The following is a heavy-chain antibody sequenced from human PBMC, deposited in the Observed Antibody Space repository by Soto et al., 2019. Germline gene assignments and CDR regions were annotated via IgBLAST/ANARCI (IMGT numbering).Heavy chain of an antibody. V-gene: IGHV3-23*01. CDR1: AVTFIMYS. CDR3: AKFVYSGPGSQYFYA. CDR2: FRTSGDGGTT. Sequence: GGSRTLSWAPSAVTFIMYSISWVRQAPGKGMEWVSGFRTSGDGGTTYYADSVKDRFTISRDNSKNMLFMKMNSMRAEDTAIYYCAKFVYSGPGSQYFYACGQRTMVPVSS. J-gene: IGHJ1*01. D-gene: IGHD3-10*01.